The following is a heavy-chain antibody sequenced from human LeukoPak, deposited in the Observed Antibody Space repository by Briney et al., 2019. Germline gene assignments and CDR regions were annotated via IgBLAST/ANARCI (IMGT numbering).Heavy chain of an antibody. Sequence: PGGSLRLSCAASGTTFSSYAMTWVRQAPGKGLEWVSGISISGETTYYADSVQGRFTISRDNSKNTVYLQMFSLRVEDTAVYYCAKEEVPNDYWGQGILVTVSS. CDR1: GTTFSSYA. V-gene: IGHV3-23*01. J-gene: IGHJ4*02. CDR2: ISISGETT. CDR3: AKEEVPNDY.